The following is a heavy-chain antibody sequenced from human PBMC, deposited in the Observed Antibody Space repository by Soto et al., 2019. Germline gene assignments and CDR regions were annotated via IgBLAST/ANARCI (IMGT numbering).Heavy chain of an antibody. V-gene: IGHV1-69*02. CDR1: GGTFSSYT. D-gene: IGHD6-13*01. CDR3: ATDSSSWYNYFDP. CDR2: VIPLLGVA. J-gene: IGHJ5*02. Sequence: QVQLVQSGAEVKKPGSSVKVSCKASGGTFSSYTFSWVRQAPGQGLEWMGRVIPLLGVANYAQKFQGRVTITADISTSTAYMELSSLRSDDTAVYYCATDSSSWYNYFDPWGQGTLVTVSS.